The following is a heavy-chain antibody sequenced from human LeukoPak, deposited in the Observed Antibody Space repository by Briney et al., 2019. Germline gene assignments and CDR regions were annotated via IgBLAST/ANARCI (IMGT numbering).Heavy chain of an antibody. V-gene: IGHV1-46*01. CDR3: ARDYSVEDTAWWFDP. Sequence: GASVKVSCKASGYTFTSYYMHWVRQAPGQGLEWMGIINPSGGSTSYAQKFQGRVTMTRDMSTSTDYMELSSLRSGDTAVYYCARDYSVEDTAWWFDPWGQGTLVTVSS. D-gene: IGHD4-23*01. CDR2: INPSGGST. CDR1: GYTFTSYY. J-gene: IGHJ5*02.